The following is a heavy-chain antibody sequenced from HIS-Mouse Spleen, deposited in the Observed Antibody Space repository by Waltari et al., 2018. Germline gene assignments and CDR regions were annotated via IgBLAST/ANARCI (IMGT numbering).Heavy chain of an antibody. D-gene: IGHD6-13*01. J-gene: IGHJ2*01. Sequence: QLQLQESGPGLVKPSATLSLPRPCSAGSICSRSYFWGWIRQPPGKGLEWIGSIYYSGRTYYNPSLKSRVTISVDTSKNQFSLKLSSVTAADTAVYYCAREIPYSSSWYDWYFDLWGRGTLVTVSS. CDR3: AREIPYSSSWYDWYFDL. V-gene: IGHV4-39*07. CDR1: AGSICSRSYF. CDR2: IYYSGRT.